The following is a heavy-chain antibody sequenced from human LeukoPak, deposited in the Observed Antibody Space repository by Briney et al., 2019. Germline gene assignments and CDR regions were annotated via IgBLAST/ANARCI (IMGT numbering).Heavy chain of an antibody. D-gene: IGHD6-13*01. V-gene: IGHV4-39*01. CDR2: INYSGST. CDR1: GGSISSSSYY. J-gene: IGHJ6*03. Sequence: SETLSLTCTLSGGSISSSSYYWDWIRQPPGKGLEWIGSINYSGSTDYNPSLKSRVTISVDTSKNQFSLKLSSVTAADTAVYYCAGSSSWYYMDVWGKGTTVTVSS. CDR3: AGSSSWYYMDV.